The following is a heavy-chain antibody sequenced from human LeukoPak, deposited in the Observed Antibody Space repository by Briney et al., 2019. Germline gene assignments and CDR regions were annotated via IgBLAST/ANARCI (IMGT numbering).Heavy chain of an antibody. CDR3: ARDEDSAYGSGSYLS. CDR1: GGSISGYY. Sequence: KPSETLSLTCTVSGGSISGYYGSWIRHPPGKGLEWIGYLFYSGSTNYNPTLKSRVTISVDTSKNQFSLKLSSVTAADTAVYYCARDEDSAYGSGSYLSWGQGTLVTVSS. CDR2: LFYSGST. V-gene: IGHV4-59*01. J-gene: IGHJ5*02. D-gene: IGHD3-10*01.